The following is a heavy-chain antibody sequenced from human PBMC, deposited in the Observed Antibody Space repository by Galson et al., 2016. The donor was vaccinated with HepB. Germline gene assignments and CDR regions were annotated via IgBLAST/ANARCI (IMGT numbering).Heavy chain of an antibody. CDR3: ASGLRSSSCD. J-gene: IGHJ4*02. D-gene: IGHD6-13*01. CDR2: INGGNGNT. CDR1: GYTFTSYD. V-gene: IGHV1-3*01. Sequence: SVKVSCKASGYTFTSYDMHLVRQAPGQRLEWMGGINGGNGNTKYSQKFQGRVTITRDTSPRTAYMELSSLRSEDTALHYCASGLRSSSCDWGQGTLATVPS.